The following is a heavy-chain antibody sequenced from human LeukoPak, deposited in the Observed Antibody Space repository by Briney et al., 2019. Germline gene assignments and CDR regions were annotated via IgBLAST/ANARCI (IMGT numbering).Heavy chain of an antibody. V-gene: IGHV1-69*13. Sequence: ASVKVSCKASGGTFSNYAISWVRQAPGQGLEWMGGIIPIFGTANYAQKFQGRVTITADESTSTAYMELSSLRSEDTAVYYCASPSDDYDSSGYYFRWFDPWGQGTLVTVSS. CDR1: GGTFSNYA. J-gene: IGHJ5*02. D-gene: IGHD3-22*01. CDR3: ASPSDDYDSSGYYFRWFDP. CDR2: IIPIFGTA.